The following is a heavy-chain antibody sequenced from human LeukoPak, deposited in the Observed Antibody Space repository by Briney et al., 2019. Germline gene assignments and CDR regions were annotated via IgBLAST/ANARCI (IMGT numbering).Heavy chain of an antibody. CDR2: IYYSGTT. D-gene: IGHD5-12*01. J-gene: IGHJ4*02. Sequence: PSQTLSLTCTVSGGSIRIDDYYGSWIRQPPGMGLEWMGYIYYSGTTYYNPSLKSRVTISVDTSKNQFSLKLSSVTAADTAVYYCARYLGKNSGCGCFYYWGQGALVTVSS. CDR1: GGSIRIDDYY. V-gene: IGHV4-30-4*01. CDR3: ARYLGKNSGCGCFYY.